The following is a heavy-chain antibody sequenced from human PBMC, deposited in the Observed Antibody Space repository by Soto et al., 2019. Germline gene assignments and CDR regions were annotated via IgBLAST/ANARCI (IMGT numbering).Heavy chain of an antibody. CDR3: ARHEGSGWYYFDY. V-gene: IGHV4-59*08. CDR1: GGSISSYY. D-gene: IGHD6-19*01. CDR2: IYYSGST. Sequence: PSETLSLTCTVSGGSISSYYWSWFRQPPGKGLEWIGYIYYSGSTNYNPSLKSRVTISVDTSKNQFSLKLSSVTAADTAVYYCARHEGSGWYYFDYWGQGTLVTVSS. J-gene: IGHJ4*02.